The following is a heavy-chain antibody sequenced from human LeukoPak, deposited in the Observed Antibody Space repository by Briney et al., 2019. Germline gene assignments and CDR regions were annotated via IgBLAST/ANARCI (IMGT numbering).Heavy chain of an antibody. CDR2: INPSGGST. J-gene: IGHJ5*02. V-gene: IGHV1-46*01. CDR1: GGTFSSYA. Sequence: ASVKVSCKASGGTFSSYAISWVRQAPGQGLEWMGIINPSGGSTSYAQKFQGRVTMTRDTSTSTVYMELSSLRSEDTAVYYCARGKSSGDWRGVPWQQLVGRNWFDPWGQGTLVTVSS. D-gene: IGHD6-13*01. CDR3: ARGKSSGDWRGVPWQQLVGRNWFDP.